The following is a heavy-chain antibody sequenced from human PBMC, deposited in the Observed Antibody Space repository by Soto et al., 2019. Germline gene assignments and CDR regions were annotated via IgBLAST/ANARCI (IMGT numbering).Heavy chain of an antibody. CDR2: IDYDGSNT. Sequence: GGSLRLSCAASGFTFSNSWMHWVRQVPGKGLVWVSRIDYDGSNTNYADSVKGRFTISRDNAKNRMYLQMNNLRAEDTAVYYCATNPSGYSYGFFDYWGQGTLVTVSS. D-gene: IGHD5-18*01. V-gene: IGHV3-74*01. CDR3: ATNPSGYSYGFFDY. J-gene: IGHJ4*02. CDR1: GFTFSNSW.